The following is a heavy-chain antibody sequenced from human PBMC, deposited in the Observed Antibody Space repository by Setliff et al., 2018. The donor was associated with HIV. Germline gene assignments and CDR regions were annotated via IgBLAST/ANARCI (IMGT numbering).Heavy chain of an antibody. CDR3: ARIDISGTGYFDD. V-gene: IGHV1-46*01. Sequence: GASVKVSCKASGHTFANSYLHWVRQGPGQGLEWMGIMNPNDGGTQYAQNFRGRVSMTRDTSTTTVYMELYSLRSEDTAVYHCARIDISGTGYFDDWGQGTLVTVSS. CDR2: MNPNDGGT. J-gene: IGHJ4*02. CDR1: GHTFANSY. D-gene: IGHD1-26*01.